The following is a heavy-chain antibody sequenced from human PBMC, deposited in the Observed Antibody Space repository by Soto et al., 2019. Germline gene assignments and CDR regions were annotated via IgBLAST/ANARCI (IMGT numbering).Heavy chain of an antibody. CDR3: ARVRQQLAYFDY. J-gene: IGHJ4*02. D-gene: IGHD6-13*01. Sequence: QITLKESGPTLVKPTQTLTLTCTFSGFSLSTSGVGVGWIRQPPGKALEWLALIYWDDDKRYSPSLKSRLTITKDTSKNRVVLTMTNMDPVDTATYYCARVRQQLAYFDYWGQGTLVTVSS. V-gene: IGHV2-5*02. CDR1: GFSLSTSGVG. CDR2: IYWDDDK.